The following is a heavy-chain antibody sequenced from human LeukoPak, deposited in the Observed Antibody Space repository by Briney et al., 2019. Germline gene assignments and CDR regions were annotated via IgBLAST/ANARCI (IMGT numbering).Heavy chain of an antibody. Sequence: GASVKVSCKASGYTFTSYGISWVRQAPGQGLEWMGWISAYNGNTNYAQTLQGRVTMTTDTSTSTAYMELRGLRFDATAVYYCARDGCGGGSCYSDYNWFDPWGQGTLVTASS. V-gene: IGHV1-18*04. CDR3: ARDGCGGGSCYSDYNWFDP. CDR2: ISAYNGNT. J-gene: IGHJ5*02. CDR1: GYTFTSYG. D-gene: IGHD2-15*01.